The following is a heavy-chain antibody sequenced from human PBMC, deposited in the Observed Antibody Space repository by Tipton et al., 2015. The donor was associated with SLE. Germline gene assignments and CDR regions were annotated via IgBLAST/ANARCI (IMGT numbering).Heavy chain of an antibody. V-gene: IGHV3-7*01. CDR3: ARLSGGHSYGYPDY. CDR2: IKQDGSEK. Sequence: SLRLSCAASGFTFSSYWMSWVRQAPGKGLEWVANIKQDGSEKYYVDSVKGRFTISRDNAKNSLYLQMNSLRAEDTAVYYCARLSGGHSYGYPDYWGQGTLVTVSS. CDR1: GFTFSSYW. D-gene: IGHD5-18*01. J-gene: IGHJ4*02.